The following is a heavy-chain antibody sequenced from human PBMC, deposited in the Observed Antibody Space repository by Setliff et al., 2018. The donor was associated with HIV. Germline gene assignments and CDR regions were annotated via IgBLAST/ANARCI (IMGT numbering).Heavy chain of an antibody. Sequence: ASVKVSCKASGYTFTNYAMNWVRQAPGQGLEWMGWINTNTGNPTYAQGFTGRFVFSVDTSVNTAYLQISSLKAEDTAIYYCARDLEVAGPLNSAFNIWGQGTMVTVSS. D-gene: IGHD6-19*01. J-gene: IGHJ3*02. CDR3: ARDLEVAGPLNSAFNI. CDR1: GYTFTNYA. V-gene: IGHV7-4-1*02. CDR2: INTNTGNP.